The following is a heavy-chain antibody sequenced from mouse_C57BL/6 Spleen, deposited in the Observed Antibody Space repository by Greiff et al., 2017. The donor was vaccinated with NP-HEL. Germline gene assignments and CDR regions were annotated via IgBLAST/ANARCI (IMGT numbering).Heavy chain of an antibody. Sequence: EVQLQESGGDLVKPGGSLKLSCAASGFTFSSYGMSWVRQTPDQRLEWVATISSGGSYTYYPDSVKGRFTISRDNAKNTLYLQMSSLKSEDTAMYYCARQSGTRYYVDYWGQGTTLTVSS. J-gene: IGHJ2*01. CDR3: ARQSGTRYYVDY. D-gene: IGHD4-1*01. CDR2: ISSGGSYT. CDR1: GFTFSSYG. V-gene: IGHV5-6*01.